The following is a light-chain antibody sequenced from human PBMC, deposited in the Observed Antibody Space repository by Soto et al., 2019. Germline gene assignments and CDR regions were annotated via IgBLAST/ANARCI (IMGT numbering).Light chain of an antibody. CDR3: QPYNSYSEA. Sequence: DIQMTQSPSTLSRSVGDRVTITCRASQTISSWLAWYQQKPGKAPKLLIYKAYTLKSGVTSRFSGSGSGTEFTLTISSLQPDDFATYYCQPYNSYSEAFGPGTQVEIK. CDR1: QTISSW. J-gene: IGKJ1*01. V-gene: IGKV1-5*03. CDR2: KAY.